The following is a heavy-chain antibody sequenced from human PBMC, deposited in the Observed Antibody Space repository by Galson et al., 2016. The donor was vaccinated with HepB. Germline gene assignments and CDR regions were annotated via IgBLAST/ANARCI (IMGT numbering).Heavy chain of an antibody. V-gene: IGHV1-46*01. D-gene: IGHD4-11*01. Sequence: SVKVSCKASGSTFITYYIHWVRQAPGQGLEWMGVINAAGVSTIYAQKFKGRVTLTRGRPASIVYLELMSLRTDDTSIYYCARALGSNSYWYFYLWGRGTLVSVSS. J-gene: IGHJ2*01. CDR2: INAAGVST. CDR3: ARALGSNSYWYFYL. CDR1: GSTFITYY.